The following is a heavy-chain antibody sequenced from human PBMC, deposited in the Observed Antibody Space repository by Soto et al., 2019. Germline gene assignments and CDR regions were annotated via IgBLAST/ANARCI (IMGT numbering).Heavy chain of an antibody. V-gene: IGHV3-33*01. CDR2: IWYDGSNK. CDR1: GFTFSSYG. Sequence: GGSLRLSCAASGFTFSSYGMHWVRQAPGKGLEWVAVIWYDGSNKYYADSVKGRFTISRDNSKNTLYLQMNSLRAEDTAVYYCALPAGRETTWGQGTLVIVSS. D-gene: IGHD1-1*01. CDR3: ALPAGRETT. J-gene: IGHJ4*02.